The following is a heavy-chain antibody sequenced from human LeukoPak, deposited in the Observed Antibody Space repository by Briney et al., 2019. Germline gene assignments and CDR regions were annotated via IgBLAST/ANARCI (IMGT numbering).Heavy chain of an antibody. D-gene: IGHD6-19*01. CDR1: GGSISSGGYY. Sequence: PSETLSLTCTVSGGSISSGGYYWSWIRQHPGKGLEWIGYIYYSGSTYYNPSLKSRVTISVDTSKNQFSLKLSSVTAADTAVYYCARGLNEQWLVPLFDYWGQGTLVTVSS. V-gene: IGHV4-31*03. CDR2: IYYSGST. CDR3: ARGLNEQWLVPLFDY. J-gene: IGHJ4*02.